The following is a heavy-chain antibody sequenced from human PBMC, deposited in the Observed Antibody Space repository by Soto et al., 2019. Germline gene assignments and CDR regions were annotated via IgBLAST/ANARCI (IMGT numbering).Heavy chain of an antibody. J-gene: IGHJ3*02. V-gene: IGHV1-58*02. CDR2: IVVGSGNT. CDR3: AADTYMITFGGVIVNDAFDI. Sequence: SVKVSCKASGFTFTSSTMQWVRQARGQRLEWIGWIVVGSGNTNYAQKFQERVTITRDMSTSTAYMELSSLRSEDTAVYYCAADTYMITFGGVIVNDAFDIWGQGTMVTVSS. D-gene: IGHD3-16*02. CDR1: GFTFTSST.